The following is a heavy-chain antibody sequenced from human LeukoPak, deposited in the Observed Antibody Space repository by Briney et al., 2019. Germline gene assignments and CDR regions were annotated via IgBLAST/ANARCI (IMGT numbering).Heavy chain of an antibody. CDR1: GCTFNNYW. Sequence: PGGSLRLSCAASGCTFNNYWMTWVRQAPGKGLEWVASIKQDGSEKYFVDSVKGRFTISRDNAKNSLYLQMSSLAAEDTAVYYCARDRGTAETFDIWGQGTLVTVSS. J-gene: IGHJ3*02. CDR3: ARDRGTAETFDI. CDR2: IKQDGSEK. V-gene: IGHV3-7*01. D-gene: IGHD1-1*01.